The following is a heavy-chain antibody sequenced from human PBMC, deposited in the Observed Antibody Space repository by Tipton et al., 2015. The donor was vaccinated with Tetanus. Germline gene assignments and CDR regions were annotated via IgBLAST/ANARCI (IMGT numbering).Heavy chain of an antibody. D-gene: IGHD3-10*01. V-gene: IGHV3-53*01. CDR2: IYSGGTT. J-gene: IGHJ5*02. CDR1: GLPVITNY. CDR3: ARDGDYYGSGSSWWFDP. Sequence: LSLTCAASGLPVITNYMSWVRQAPGKGPEWVSTIYSGGTTFYAESVKGRFTISRDNAKNSLYLQMNSLRAEDTAVYYCARDGDYYGSGSSWWFDPWGQGTLVTVSS.